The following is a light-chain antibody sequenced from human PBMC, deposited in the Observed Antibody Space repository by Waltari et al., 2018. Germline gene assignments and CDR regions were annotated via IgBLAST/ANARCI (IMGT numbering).Light chain of an antibody. J-gene: IGLJ2*01. V-gene: IGLV5-37*01. CDR3: MIWPTNTVV. CDR2: YYSDSDK. CDR1: SDINVGSYN. Sequence: QPVLTQPPSSSASPGESARLTCTLPSDINVGSYNIYWYQPKPGSPPRYLLYYYSDSDKDQGSGVPSRFSGSKDASANTGILLISGLQSEDEADYYCMIWPTNTVVFGGGTKLTVL.